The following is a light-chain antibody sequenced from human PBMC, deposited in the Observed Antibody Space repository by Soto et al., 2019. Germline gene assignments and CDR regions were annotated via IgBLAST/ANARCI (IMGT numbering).Light chain of an antibody. V-gene: IGKV3-15*01. CDR2: GTT. CDR1: QSVSRK. CDR3: QQYGHWPPYT. Sequence: EIVMTQSPATLSVSPGERVTLSCRASQSVSRKLAWYQQKPGQAPWLLIYGTTTRATGIPARFSGSGSGTEFTLTISSLQSEDFGIYYCQQYGHWPPYTFGQGTTLETK. J-gene: IGKJ2*01.